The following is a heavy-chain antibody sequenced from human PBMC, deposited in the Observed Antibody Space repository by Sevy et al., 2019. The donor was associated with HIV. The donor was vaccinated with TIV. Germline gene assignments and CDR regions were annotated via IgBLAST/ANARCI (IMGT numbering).Heavy chain of an antibody. CDR3: VKDHRESYIPAY. V-gene: IGHV3-30-3*01. CDR2: LSYDGSNK. D-gene: IGHD1-26*01. CDR1: GFIFSSHA. Sequence: GGSLRLSCAASGFIFSSHAMHWVRQAPGKGLEGVAFLSYDGSNKYYADSVKGRFTISRDNSKNTLYLQMNSLRAEDTAVYYCVKDHRESYIPAYWGQGTLVTVSS. J-gene: IGHJ4*02.